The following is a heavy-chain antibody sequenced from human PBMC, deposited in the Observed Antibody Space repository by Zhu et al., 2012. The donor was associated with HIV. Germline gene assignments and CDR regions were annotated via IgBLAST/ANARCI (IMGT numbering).Heavy chain of an antibody. CDR3: ARHQSDGDYVFHWFDP. CDR1: GGSFSGYY. CDR2: INHSGRT. J-gene: IGHJ5*02. D-gene: IGHD4-17*01. Sequence: QVQLQQWGAGLLKPSETLSLTCAVYGGSFSGYYWSWIRQPPGKGLEWIGEINHSGRTNYNPSLKSRVTISIDTSKNQFSLRLSSVTAADTAVFYCARHQSDGDYVFHWFDPWGQGTLVTVXS. V-gene: IGHV4-34*01.